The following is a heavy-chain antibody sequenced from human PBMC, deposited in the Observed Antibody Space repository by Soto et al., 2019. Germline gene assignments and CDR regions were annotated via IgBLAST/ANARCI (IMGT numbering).Heavy chain of an antibody. D-gene: IGHD2-2*01. Sequence: SLKVSCKASGGTFSSYAISWVRQAPGQGLEWMGGIVLICGTANFARKFQGRVASTADESTSTAYMELSSLRSEDTAVYYCARGRVVPAAMICYMDVCGNVTTVTV. CDR2: IVLICGTA. V-gene: IGHV1-69*13. CDR1: GGTFSSYA. CDR3: ARGRVVPAAMICYMDV. J-gene: IGHJ6*03.